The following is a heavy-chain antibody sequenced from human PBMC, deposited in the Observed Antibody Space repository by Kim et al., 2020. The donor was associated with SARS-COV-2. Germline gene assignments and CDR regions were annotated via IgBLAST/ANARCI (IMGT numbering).Heavy chain of an antibody. V-gene: IGHV4-61*08. CDR3: ARSPQLVTELDF. J-gene: IGHJ4*02. Sequence: SETLSLTCTVSGGSVRSSGYYWTWIRQPPGKGLEWIGYIHHSGSTKYNPSLKSRVTISLDASKNLFSLNLNSVTTADTAVYYCARSPQLVTELDFWGQGALVTVSS. CDR2: IHHSGST. CDR1: GGSVRSSGYY. D-gene: IGHD2-21*02.